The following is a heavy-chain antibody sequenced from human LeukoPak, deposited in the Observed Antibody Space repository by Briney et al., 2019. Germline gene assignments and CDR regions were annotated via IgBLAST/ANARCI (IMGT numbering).Heavy chain of an antibody. CDR2: INHSGST. D-gene: IGHD5-18*01. Sequence: PSETLSLTCAVYGGSFSGYYWSWTRQPPGKGLEWIGEINHSGSTNYNPSLKSRVTISVDTSKNQFSLKLSSVTAADTAVYYCARVRGYSYGLGVYYYYGMDVWGQGTTVTVSS. V-gene: IGHV4-34*01. CDR1: GGSFSGYY. J-gene: IGHJ6*02. CDR3: ARVRGYSYGLGVYYYYGMDV.